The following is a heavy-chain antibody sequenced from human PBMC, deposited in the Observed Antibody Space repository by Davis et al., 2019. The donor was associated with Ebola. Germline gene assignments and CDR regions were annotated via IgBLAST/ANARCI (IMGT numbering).Heavy chain of an antibody. CDR3: ARDCTGGVCYYGMDV. D-gene: IGHD2-8*02. CDR2: IYYSGST. V-gene: IGHV4-39*06. J-gene: IGHJ6*02. Sequence: PSETLSLTCTVSGGSISSSSYYWGWIRQPPGKGLEWIGSIYYSGSTNYNPSLKSRVTISVDTSKNQFPLKLSSVTAADTAVYYCARDCTGGVCYYGMDVWGQGTTVTVSS. CDR1: GGSISSSSYY.